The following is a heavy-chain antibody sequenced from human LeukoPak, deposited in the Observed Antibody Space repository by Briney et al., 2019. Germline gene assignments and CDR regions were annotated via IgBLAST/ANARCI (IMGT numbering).Heavy chain of an antibody. CDR3: ARGGSRGYSSGWYLSDPYYFDY. J-gene: IGHJ4*02. V-gene: IGHV4-34*01. CDR1: GGSFSGYY. D-gene: IGHD6-19*01. Sequence: SETLSLTCAVYGGSFSGYYWSWIRQPPGKGLEWIGEINHSGSTNYNPSLKSRVTISVDTSKNQFSLKLSSVTAADTAVYYCARGGSRGYSSGWYLSDPYYFDYWGQGTLVTVSS. CDR2: INHSGST.